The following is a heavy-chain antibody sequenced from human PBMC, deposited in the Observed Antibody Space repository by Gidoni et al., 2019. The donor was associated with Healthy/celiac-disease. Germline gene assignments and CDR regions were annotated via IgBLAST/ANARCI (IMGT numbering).Heavy chain of an antibody. CDR2: IYYSGST. V-gene: IGHV4-39*01. J-gene: IGHJ4*02. CDR3: ARPGYDYGDYGGIDY. CDR1: GGSISSSRYY. Sequence: QLQLQESGPGLVKPSETLSLTCTVSGGSISSSRYYWGWIRQPPGKGLEWIGSIYYSGSTYYNPSLKSRVTISVDTSKNQFSLKLSSVTAADTAVYYCARPGYDYGDYGGIDYWGQGTLVTVSS. D-gene: IGHD4-17*01.